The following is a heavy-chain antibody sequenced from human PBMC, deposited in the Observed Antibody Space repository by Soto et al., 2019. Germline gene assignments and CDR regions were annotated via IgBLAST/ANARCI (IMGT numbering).Heavy chain of an antibody. Sequence: GGSLRLSCAASGFTFSSYSMNWVRQAPGKGLEWVSYISSSSSTIYYADSVKGRFTISRDNAKNSLYLQMNSLRAEDTAVYYCARADSGYAHGYYYYGMDVWAQRTTVTVSS. J-gene: IGHJ6*02. V-gene: IGHV3-48*01. CDR3: ARADSGYAHGYYYYGMDV. CDR2: ISSSSSTI. CDR1: GFTFSSYS. D-gene: IGHD5-12*01.